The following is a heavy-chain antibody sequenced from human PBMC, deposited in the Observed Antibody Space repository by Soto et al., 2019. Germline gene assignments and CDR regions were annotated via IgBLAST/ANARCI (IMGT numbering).Heavy chain of an antibody. J-gene: IGHJ4*02. CDR1: GFTFSDYY. CDR2: IGTSSDYI. V-gene: IGHV3-11*05. D-gene: IGHD2-8*02. Sequence: QVQLVESGGGLVKPGGSLRLSCAASGFTFSDYYMRWVRQAAGKGLEWVSYIGTSSDYIKYSHSLKGRLTISRDNAKNSLYMQMNGLRAQDTAVYYCARDAEPDTPLVDPFDYWGLGTLVTVSS. CDR3: ARDAEPDTPLVDPFDY.